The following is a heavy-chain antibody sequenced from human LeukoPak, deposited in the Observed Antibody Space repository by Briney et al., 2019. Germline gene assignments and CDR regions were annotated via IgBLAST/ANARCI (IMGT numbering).Heavy chain of an antibody. CDR2: RKPTGDP. J-gene: IGHJ4*02. D-gene: IGHD3-10*01. CDR3: ARHQNSGTYPLDN. Sequence: SETLSLTCTVSGDSISAYYWSWIRQPPGKRLEWIAYRKPTGDPNYNPSLKSRVTLSFDTSRNLFFLKLTSVTVADTAVYYCARHQNSGTYPLDNWGQGTLVTVSS. CDR1: GDSISAYY. V-gene: IGHV4-4*08.